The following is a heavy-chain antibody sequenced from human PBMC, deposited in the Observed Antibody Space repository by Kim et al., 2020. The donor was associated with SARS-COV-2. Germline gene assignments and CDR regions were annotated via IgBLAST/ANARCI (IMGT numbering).Heavy chain of an antibody. V-gene: IGHV3-48*02. CDR3: SSFFDY. Sequence: SNSGTIYYAAAGKGRFTISRDNAKKSVYLQMDNLRDEDTAVYYCSSFFDYWGRGTLVTVSS. CDR2: SNSGTI. J-gene: IGHJ4*02. D-gene: IGHD6-6*01.